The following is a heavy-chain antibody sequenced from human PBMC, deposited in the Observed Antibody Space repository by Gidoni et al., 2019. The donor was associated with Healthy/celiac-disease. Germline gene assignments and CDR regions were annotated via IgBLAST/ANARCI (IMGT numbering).Heavy chain of an antibody. Sequence: QVQLVQSGAEVTNPGASVNVSCKASGYTFTSYDLNWVRQATGQGLEWMGWMNPNSGNTGYAQKFQGRVTMTRNTSISTAYMELSSLRSEDTAVYYCAREYSSTHYWYFDLWGRGTLVTVSS. D-gene: IGHD6-13*01. CDR2: MNPNSGNT. CDR3: AREYSSTHYWYFDL. V-gene: IGHV1-8*01. J-gene: IGHJ2*01. CDR1: GYTFTSYD.